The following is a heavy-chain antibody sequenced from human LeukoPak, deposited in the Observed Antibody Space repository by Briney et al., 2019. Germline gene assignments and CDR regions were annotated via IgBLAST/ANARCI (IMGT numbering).Heavy chain of an antibody. J-gene: IGHJ4*02. V-gene: IGHV4-59*01. CDR1: GGSISSYY. Sequence: SETLSLXCTVSGGSISSYYWSWIRQPPGKGLEWIGYIYYSGSTNYNPSLKSRVTISVDTSKNQFSLKLSSVAAADTAVYYCAVGGLAGDYWGQGTLVTVSS. CDR2: IYYSGST. CDR3: AVGGLAGDY.